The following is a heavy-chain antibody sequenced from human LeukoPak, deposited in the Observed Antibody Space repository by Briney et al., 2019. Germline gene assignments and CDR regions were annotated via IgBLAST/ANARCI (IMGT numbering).Heavy chain of an antibody. CDR3: AKDEGVGSWGNTWGLIY. J-gene: IGHJ4*02. V-gene: IGHV3-33*06. CDR2: IWYDGSKK. Sequence: GGSLRLSCATSGFTFSSYAMYWVRRAPGKGLEWVAVIWYDGSKKYYADSVKGRFTISRDNSKNTLDLQMNSLRVEDTAVYYCAKDEGVGSWGNTWGLIYWGQGSLVTVSS. CDR1: GFTFSSYA. D-gene: IGHD6-6*01.